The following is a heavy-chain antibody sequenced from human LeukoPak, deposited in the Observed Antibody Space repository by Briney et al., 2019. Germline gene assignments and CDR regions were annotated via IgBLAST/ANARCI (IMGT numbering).Heavy chain of an antibody. V-gene: IGHV4-59*01. Sequence: SETLSLTCTVSGGSISTYYWSWIRQPPGKGLEWIGYIYYSGSTNYNPSLRSRVTISVDTSKSQFSLKLSSVTAADTAVYYCARTNITIFGVVIKYYFDYWGQGTLVTVSS. CDR1: GGSISTYY. J-gene: IGHJ4*02. CDR2: IYYSGST. D-gene: IGHD3-3*01. CDR3: ARTNITIFGVVIKYYFDY.